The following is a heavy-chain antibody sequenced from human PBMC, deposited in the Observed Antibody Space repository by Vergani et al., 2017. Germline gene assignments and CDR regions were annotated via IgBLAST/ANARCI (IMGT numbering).Heavy chain of an antibody. CDR2: IYPNGNG. J-gene: IGHJ5*02. CDR1: GGSMSDFY. D-gene: IGHD2-21*01. Sequence: QVHLQESGPGVVKPSDTLSLTCTVSGGSMSDFYWTWIRQPAGRGLEWIGRIYPNGNGNYNESLRSRITMSIDTSRRQFSLSLSSVTAADTAVYYCARGNCGVNCPKYNWLAPWGRGILVTVSS. CDR3: ARGNCGVNCPKYNWLAP. V-gene: IGHV4-4*07.